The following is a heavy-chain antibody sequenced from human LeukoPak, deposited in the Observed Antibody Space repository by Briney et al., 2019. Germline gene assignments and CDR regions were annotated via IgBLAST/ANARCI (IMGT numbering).Heavy chain of an antibody. Sequence: SETLSLTCTVSGGSISSSSYYWGWLRQPPGKGLEWVGSIYYSGSTYYNPSLKSRVTISVDTSKNQFSLRLSSVTAADTAVYYCARPTVALSGVGDAFDIWGQGTMVTVSS. J-gene: IGHJ3*02. CDR1: GGSISSSSYY. V-gene: IGHV4-39*07. CDR3: ARPTVALSGVGDAFDI. CDR2: IYYSGST. D-gene: IGHD2-15*01.